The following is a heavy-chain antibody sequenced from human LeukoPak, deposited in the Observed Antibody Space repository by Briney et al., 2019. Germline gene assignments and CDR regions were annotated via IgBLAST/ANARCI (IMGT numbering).Heavy chain of an antibody. V-gene: IGHV1-2*02. CDR2: INPNSGGT. CDR3: ARAAAGTDYYYYYMDV. CDR1: GYTFTSYY. J-gene: IGHJ6*03. Sequence: ASVKVSCKASGYTFTSYYMHWVRQAPGQGLEWMGWINPNSGGTNYAQKFQGRVTMTRDTSISTAYMELSRLRSDDTAVYYCARAAAGTDYYYYYMDVWGKGTTVTVSS. D-gene: IGHD6-13*01.